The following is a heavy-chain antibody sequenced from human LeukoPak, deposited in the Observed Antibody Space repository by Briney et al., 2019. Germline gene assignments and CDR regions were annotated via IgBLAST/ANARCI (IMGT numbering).Heavy chain of an antibody. CDR2: IYSSGGT. D-gene: IGHD2-2*01. CDR1: GGSISSRSHY. V-gene: IGHV4-39*01. J-gene: IGHJ6*02. Sequence: SETLSLTCTVSGGSISSRSHYWVWMRQPPGKGLEWLGCIYSSGGTYYRPSLESRVTVAVDTSKNQFSLTLPSVTAADTAVYYCVRRSDCSTTSCYFYHGMDVWGQGTTVTVSS. CDR3: VRRSDCSTTSCYFYHGMDV.